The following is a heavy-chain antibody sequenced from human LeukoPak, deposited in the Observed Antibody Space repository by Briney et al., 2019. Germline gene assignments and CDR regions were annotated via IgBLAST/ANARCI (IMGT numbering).Heavy chain of an antibody. D-gene: IGHD3-3*01. Sequence: SETLSLTCTVSGGSISNNSYYWGWIRQPPGKGLEWIGSIYYSGNTYYNPSLKSRVTISVDTSKNQFSLKLTSVTAADTAEYYCARDGKITIFGMILIGAFDIWGPGTMVTVSS. CDR2: IYYSGNT. V-gene: IGHV4-39*02. J-gene: IGHJ3*02. CDR1: GGSISNNSYY. CDR3: ARDGKITIFGMILIGAFDI.